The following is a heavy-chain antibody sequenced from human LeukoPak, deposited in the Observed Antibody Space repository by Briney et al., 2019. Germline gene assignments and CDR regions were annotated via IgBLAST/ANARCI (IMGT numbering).Heavy chain of an antibody. J-gene: IGHJ6*03. CDR1: GFTFSDYY. V-gene: IGHV3-11*04. Sequence: PGGSLRLSCAASGFTFSDYYMSWIRQAPGKGLEWVSYISSSGTTIYYTDSVKGRFTTSRDNAKNSLYLQMSSLRAEDTAVYYCARDYPSNWGWEGYYYMDVWGRGTTVTVSS. CDR3: ARDYPSNWGWEGYYYMDV. CDR2: ISSSGTTI. D-gene: IGHD7-27*01.